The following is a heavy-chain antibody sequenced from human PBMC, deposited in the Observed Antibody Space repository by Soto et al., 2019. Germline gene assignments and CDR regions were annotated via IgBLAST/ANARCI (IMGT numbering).Heavy chain of an antibody. CDR1: GFTFSSYA. Sequence: QVQLVESGGGVVQPGRSLRLSCAASGFTFSSYAMHWVRQAPGKGLKWVAVISYDGSNKYYADSVKGRFTISRDNSKNTLYLQMNSLRAEDTAVYYCARGGFEWIQLWLRHYYYYGMDVWGQGTTVTVSS. CDR2: ISYDGSNK. V-gene: IGHV3-30-3*01. D-gene: IGHD5-18*01. J-gene: IGHJ6*02. CDR3: ARGGFEWIQLWLRHYYYYGMDV.